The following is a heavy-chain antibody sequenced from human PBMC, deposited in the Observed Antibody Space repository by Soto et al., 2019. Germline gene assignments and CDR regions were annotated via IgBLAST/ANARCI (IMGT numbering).Heavy chain of an antibody. J-gene: IGHJ5*02. D-gene: IGHD3-16*01. CDR3: EKDAGGGALTNWFDP. Sequence: GCLKLGFEASGLTFSSYAMSWVRQAPGKGLEWVSAISGSGGSTYYADSVKGRFTISRDNSKNTLYLQMNSLRAEDTAVYYCEKDAGGGALTNWFDPWGKGSLVTVYS. CDR1: GLTFSSYA. V-gene: IGHV3-23*01. CDR2: ISGSGGST.